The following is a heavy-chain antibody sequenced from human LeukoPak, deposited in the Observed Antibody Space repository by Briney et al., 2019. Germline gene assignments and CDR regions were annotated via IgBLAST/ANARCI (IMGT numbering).Heavy chain of an antibody. Sequence: GGSLRLSCAASGFTFITYTMNWVRQAPGKGLEWVSYISGSSGIIDYADSVRGRFTISRDNAKNSLYLQMNSLRAEDTAVYYCARGPTYYESSGQVPFDYWGQGTLVTVSS. CDR2: ISGSSGII. V-gene: IGHV3-48*01. D-gene: IGHD3-22*01. CDR3: ARGPTYYESSGQVPFDY. J-gene: IGHJ4*02. CDR1: GFTFITYT.